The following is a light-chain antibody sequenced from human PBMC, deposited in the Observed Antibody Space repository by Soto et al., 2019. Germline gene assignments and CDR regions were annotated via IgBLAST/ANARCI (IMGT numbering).Light chain of an antibody. CDR1: ESVSTN. CDR2: GAS. CDR3: QQYNNWPGT. Sequence: EIEMTQSPATLSLAPGERFTLSCMASESVSTNLAWYQQKAGQAPRLLIYGASSRATGIPDRFSGSGSGTEFTLTISSLQSEDSAVYYCQQYNNWPGTFGQGTQVDIK. J-gene: IGKJ1*01. V-gene: IGKV3D-15*01.